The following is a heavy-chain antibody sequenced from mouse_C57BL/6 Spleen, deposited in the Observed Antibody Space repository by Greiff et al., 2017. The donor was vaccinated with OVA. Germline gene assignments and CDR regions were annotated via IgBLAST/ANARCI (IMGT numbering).Heavy chain of an antibody. D-gene: IGHD2-5*01. CDR3: ARWSNYDWYFDV. J-gene: IGHJ1*03. V-gene: IGHV1-18*01. CDR1: GYTFTDYN. CDR2: IHPNNGGT. Sequence: VQLQQSGPELVKPGASVKIPCKASGYTFTDYNMDWVKQSHGKSLEWIGDIHPNNGGTIYNQKFKGQATLTVDTSSSTAYMELRSLTSEDTAVYYCARWSNYDWYFDVGGKGTTVTVSS.